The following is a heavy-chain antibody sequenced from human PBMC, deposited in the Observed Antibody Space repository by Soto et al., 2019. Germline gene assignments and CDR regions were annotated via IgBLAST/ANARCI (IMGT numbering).Heavy chain of an antibody. D-gene: IGHD3-16*01. V-gene: IGHV3-7*03. CDR1: GFSFSSYW. CDR2: IKQDGREK. J-gene: IGHJ5*02. Sequence: GGSLRLSCAASGFSFSSYWMTWVRQAPGKGLEWVANIKQDGREKYYVASVKGRFTISRDNAKNLVYLQMDSLTPDDTVDYFRAGDAVRNGAYNGSSDPGRTGTLVTVSS. CDR3: AGDAVRNGAYNGSSDP.